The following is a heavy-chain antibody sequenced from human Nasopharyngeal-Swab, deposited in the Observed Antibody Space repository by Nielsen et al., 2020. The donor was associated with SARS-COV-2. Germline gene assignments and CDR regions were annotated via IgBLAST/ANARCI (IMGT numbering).Heavy chain of an antibody. V-gene: IGHV3-48*03. CDR3: ANEGGYSGHGTFDY. Sequence: GGSLRLSCAASGFTFSSYEMNWVRQAPGKGLEWVSYISSSGSTIYYADSVKGRFTISRDNSKNSLYLQMNSLRTEDTALYYCANEGGYSGHGTFDYWGQGTLVTVSS. CDR2: ISSSGSTI. D-gene: IGHD5-12*01. CDR1: GFTFSSYE. J-gene: IGHJ4*02.